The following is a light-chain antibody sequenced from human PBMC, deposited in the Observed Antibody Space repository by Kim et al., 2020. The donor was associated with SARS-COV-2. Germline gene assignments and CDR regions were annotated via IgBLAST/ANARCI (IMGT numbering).Light chain of an antibody. V-gene: IGLV1-40*01. J-gene: IGLJ2*01. Sequence: TVTITCTGSSSNIGAGYHVHWYQQLPGTAPKLLIYGNSNRPSGVPDRFSGSKSGTSASLAITGLQAEDEADYYCQSYDSSLSGVVFGGGTQLTVL. CDR2: GNS. CDR1: SSNIGAGYH. CDR3: QSYDSSLSGVV.